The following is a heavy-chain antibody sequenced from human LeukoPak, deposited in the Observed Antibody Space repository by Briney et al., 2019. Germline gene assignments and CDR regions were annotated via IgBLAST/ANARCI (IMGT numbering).Heavy chain of an antibody. CDR2: IYYSGST. CDR3: ARVRGIVGADYGMDV. CDR1: GGSISSGDYY. V-gene: IGHV4-30-4*01. Sequence: PSETLSLTYTVSGGSISSGDYYWSWIRQPPGKGLEWIGYIYYSGSTYYNPSLKSRVTISVDTSKNQFALKLSSVTAADTAVYYCARVRGIVGADYGMDVWGQGTTVTVSS. D-gene: IGHD1-26*01. J-gene: IGHJ6*02.